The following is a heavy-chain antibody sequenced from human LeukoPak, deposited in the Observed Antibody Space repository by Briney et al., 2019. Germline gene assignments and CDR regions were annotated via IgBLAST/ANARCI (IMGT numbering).Heavy chain of an antibody. Sequence: GASVKVSCKASGYTFTSYYMHWVRQAPGQGLEWMGIINPSGGSTSYAQKFQGRVTMTRDTSTGTVYMELSSLRSEDTAVYYCARAVAGTEGGGYWGQGTLVTVSS. D-gene: IGHD6-19*01. J-gene: IGHJ4*02. CDR1: GYTFTSYY. V-gene: IGHV1-46*01. CDR3: ARAVAGTEGGGY. CDR2: INPSGGST.